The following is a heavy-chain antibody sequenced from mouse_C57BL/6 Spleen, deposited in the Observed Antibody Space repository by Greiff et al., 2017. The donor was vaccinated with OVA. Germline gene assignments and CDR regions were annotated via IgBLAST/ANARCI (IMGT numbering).Heavy chain of an antibody. CDR1: GYSITSGYY. CDR2: ISYDGSN. Sequence: EVQLQESGPGLVKPSQSLSLTCSVTGYSITSGYYWNWIRQFPGNKLEWMGYISYDGSNNYNPSLKNRISITRDTSKNQFFLKLNSVTTEDTATYYCARDRTGTEFAYWGQGTLVTVSA. J-gene: IGHJ3*01. D-gene: IGHD4-1*01. V-gene: IGHV3-6*01. CDR3: ARDRTGTEFAY.